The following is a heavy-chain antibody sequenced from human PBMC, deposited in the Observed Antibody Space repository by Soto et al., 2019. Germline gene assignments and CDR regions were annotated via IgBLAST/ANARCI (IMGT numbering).Heavy chain of an antibody. J-gene: IGHJ4*02. CDR2: VSPENKNA. CDR1: GYTLADYD. D-gene: IGHD1-1*01. CDR3: EVTTGY. V-gene: IGHV1-8*01. Sequence: ASVKVSCKTSGYTLADYDINWVRQAPGQGPEYMGWVSPENKNAGYAPQFRGRVSMTTDTTISTAYLEVTNLTYEDTAVYYCEVTTGYWGQGTMVTVSS.